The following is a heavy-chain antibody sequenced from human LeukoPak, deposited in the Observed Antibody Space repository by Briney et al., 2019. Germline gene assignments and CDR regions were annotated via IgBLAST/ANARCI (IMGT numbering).Heavy chain of an antibody. V-gene: IGHV3-9*01. CDR2: ISWNSVSI. Sequence: GGSLRLSCAASGFTFDDYAMHWVRQAPGKGLEWVSGISWNSVSIGYADSVKGRFTISRDNAKNSLYLQMNSLRAEDTALYYCAKGRSGSYYNGYFDYWGQGTLVTVSS. CDR1: GFTFDDYA. D-gene: IGHD3-10*01. J-gene: IGHJ4*02. CDR3: AKGRSGSYYNGYFDY.